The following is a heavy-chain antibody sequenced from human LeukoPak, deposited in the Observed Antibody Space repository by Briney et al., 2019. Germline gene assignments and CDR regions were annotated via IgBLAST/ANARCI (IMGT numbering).Heavy chain of an antibody. D-gene: IGHD6-13*01. J-gene: IGHJ3*02. Sequence: GGSLRLSCAASGFTFSSYAMHWVRQAPGKGLEWVANIKQDGSEKYYVDSVKGRFTISRDNAKNSLYLQMNSLRAEDTAVYYCARVMQQLVLGAFDIWGQGTMVTVSS. CDR3: ARVMQQLVLGAFDI. V-gene: IGHV3-7*01. CDR1: GFTFSSYA. CDR2: IKQDGSEK.